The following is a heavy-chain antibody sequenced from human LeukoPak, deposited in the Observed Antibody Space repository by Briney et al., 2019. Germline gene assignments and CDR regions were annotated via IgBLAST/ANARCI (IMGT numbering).Heavy chain of an antibody. CDR1: GYTFTGYY. D-gene: IGHD3-10*01. CDR2: MNPNSGNT. Sequence: GASVKVSCKASGYTFTGYYMHWVRQAPGQGLEWMGWMNPNSGNTGYAQKFQGRVTMTRNTSISTAYMELSSLRSEDTAVYYCARGAYYGSGSYYLAFDPWGQGTLVTVSS. V-gene: IGHV1-8*02. CDR3: ARGAYYGSGSYYLAFDP. J-gene: IGHJ5*02.